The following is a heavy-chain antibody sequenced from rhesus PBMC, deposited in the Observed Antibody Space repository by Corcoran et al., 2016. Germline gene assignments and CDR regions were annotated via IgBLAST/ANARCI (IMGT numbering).Heavy chain of an antibody. CDR3: ALRYEV. D-gene: IGHD1-1-1*01. Sequence: QVQLQESGPGLVKPSETLSLTCAVSGGSIRSNYWSWIRQAPGRGLEWIGYIYSSGSTDYNPALKSRVTLSVDTSKNQFSLKRTSGTAADTAVYYCALRYEVWGPGVLVTVSS. J-gene: IGHJ5-1*01. CDR1: GGSIRSNY. CDR2: IYSSGST. V-gene: IGHV4S11*01.